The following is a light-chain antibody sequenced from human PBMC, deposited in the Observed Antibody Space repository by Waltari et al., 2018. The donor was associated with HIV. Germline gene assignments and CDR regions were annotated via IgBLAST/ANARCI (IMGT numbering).Light chain of an antibody. J-gene: IGLJ1*01. CDR1: SSHIGAGYD. Sequence: SVLTQPPSVSGAPGQRVTIPCTGRSSHIGAGYDVHWYQQLPGTAPKPLIYGNSNRPSGVPDRFSGSKSGTSASLAITGLQAEDEADYYGQSYDSSLSLYVFGTGTKVTVL. CDR3: QSYDSSLSLYV. V-gene: IGLV1-40*01. CDR2: GNS.